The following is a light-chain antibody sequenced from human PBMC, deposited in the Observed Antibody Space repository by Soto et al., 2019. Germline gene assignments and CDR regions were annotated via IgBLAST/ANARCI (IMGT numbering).Light chain of an antibody. Sequence: QSVLTQPPSASGTPGQRVTISCSGSSSNIGSNYVYWYQQLPGTAPKLLIYRNNQRPSGVPDRFSGSKSGTSASLAISGVRSEDEADYYCAAWDDTPHVVFGGGTKLTVL. V-gene: IGLV1-47*01. CDR3: AAWDDTPHVV. J-gene: IGLJ2*01. CDR2: RNN. CDR1: SSNIGSNY.